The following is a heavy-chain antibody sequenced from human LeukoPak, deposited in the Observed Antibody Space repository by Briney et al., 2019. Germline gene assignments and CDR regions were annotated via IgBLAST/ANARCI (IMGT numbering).Heavy chain of an antibody. CDR3: ARGLVPRYYYYMDV. V-gene: IGHV1-2*02. J-gene: IGHJ6*03. CDR1: GYTFTVYY. D-gene: IGHD2-2*01. Sequence: GASVTVSFKASGYTFTVYYLHWVRQAPGQGLEWMGWINPNSGGTKYAQKFQGRVTMTRDTSISTAYMELNRLRSDDTAVYYCARGLVPRYYYYMDVWGKGTTVTVSS. CDR2: INPNSGGT.